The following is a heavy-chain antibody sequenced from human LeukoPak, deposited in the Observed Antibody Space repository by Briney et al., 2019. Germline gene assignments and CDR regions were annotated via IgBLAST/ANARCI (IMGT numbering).Heavy chain of an antibody. CDR1: GFTFSDYY. V-gene: IGHV3-11*01. J-gene: IGHJ4*02. Sequence: GGSLRLSCAASGFTFSDYYMNWIRQAPGKGLEWVSSISGGSRTIDYADSVKGRFTTSRDNAKNSLFLQVNSLRAEDTAVYYCARAGQSDYWGQGTLVTVSS. CDR3: ARAGQSDY. CDR2: ISGGSRTI.